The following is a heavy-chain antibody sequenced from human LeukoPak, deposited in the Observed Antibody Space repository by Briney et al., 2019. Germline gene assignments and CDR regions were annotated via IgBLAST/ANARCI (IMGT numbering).Heavy chain of an antibody. J-gene: IGHJ6*02. Sequence: GGSLRLSCAASGFTFSSYSMNWVRQAPGKGLEWVSSIGSSSSYIYYADSVKGRFTISRDNAKNSLYLQMNSLRAEDTAVYYCARDQAVAGTGMDVWGQGTTVTVSS. CDR2: IGSSSSYI. D-gene: IGHD6-19*01. CDR1: GFTFSSYS. CDR3: ARDQAVAGTGMDV. V-gene: IGHV3-21*01.